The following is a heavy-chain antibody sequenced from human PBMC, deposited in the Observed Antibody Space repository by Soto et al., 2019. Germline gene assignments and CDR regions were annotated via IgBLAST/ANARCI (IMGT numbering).Heavy chain of an antibody. D-gene: IGHD6-13*01. CDR1: GGPVINGDSY. CDR2: INYRGTT. CDR3: ARDAPGAAPY. V-gene: IGHV4-31*03. J-gene: IGHJ4*02. Sequence: QVQLQESGPGLVKPSQTLSLTCTVSGGPVINGDSYLNWIRQHPEKGLEWMGYINYRGTTNYNAAIKSRILISVDTSKNQFSLRLTSVTAAVTAVYYCARDAPGAAPYWGQGTLVTVSS.